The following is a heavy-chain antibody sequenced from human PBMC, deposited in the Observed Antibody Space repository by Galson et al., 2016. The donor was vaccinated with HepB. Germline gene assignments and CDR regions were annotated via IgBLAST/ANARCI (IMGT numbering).Heavy chain of an antibody. V-gene: IGHV3-23*01. CDR3: AKLPSRYYRSGAGYGMDI. CDR1: GFTFTNYA. CDR2: ISGSINAT. Sequence: SLRPSCAASGFTFTNYAMTWVRQAPGKGLQWVSGISGSINATYYADSVKGRFIISRDDSKNTLYLQMHSLRAEDTSLYYCAKLPSRYYRSGAGYGMDIWGQGPTVTVSS. J-gene: IGHJ6*02. D-gene: IGHD3-10*01.